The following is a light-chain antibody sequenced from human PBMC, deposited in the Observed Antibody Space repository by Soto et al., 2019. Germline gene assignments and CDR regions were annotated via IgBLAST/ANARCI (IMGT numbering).Light chain of an antibody. CDR3: QSSDSSLSRV. Sequence: QSVLTQPPSVSGAPGQKVTISCTGSSSNIGAGYDIHWYQQPPGTAPKLLIYGNNNRPSGVPDRFSGSKSGTSASLAITGLQAEDEADYYCQSSDSSLSRVFGTGTKLTVL. CDR2: GNN. J-gene: IGLJ1*01. V-gene: IGLV1-40*01. CDR1: SSNIGAGYD.